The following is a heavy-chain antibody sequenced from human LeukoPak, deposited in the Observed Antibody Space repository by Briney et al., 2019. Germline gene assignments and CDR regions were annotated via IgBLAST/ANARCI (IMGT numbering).Heavy chain of an antibody. J-gene: IGHJ3*02. D-gene: IGHD3-22*01. V-gene: IGHV3-30*02. CDR1: GFTFSSYG. Sequence: GGSLRLSCAASGFTFSSYGMHWVRQAPGKGLEWVAFIRHDGSNKYYADSVKGRFTISRDNSKNTLYLQMNSLRAEDTAVYYCAKFLYYDSSGPHEIWGQGTMVTVSS. CDR2: IRHDGSNK. CDR3: AKFLYYDSSGPHEI.